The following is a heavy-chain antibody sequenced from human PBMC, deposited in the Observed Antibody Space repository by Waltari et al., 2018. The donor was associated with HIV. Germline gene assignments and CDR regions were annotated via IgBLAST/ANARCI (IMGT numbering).Heavy chain of an antibody. CDR2: ISGSGGGP. CDR3: AKPSSVRGVIIKVPLLGMDV. J-gene: IGHJ6*02. V-gene: IGHV3-23*01. Sequence: EVQLLESGGGLVQPGGSLRLSCAASGFTFSSYAMSWVRQAPGKGLEWVSAISGSGGGPYYADSVKGRFAISRDNSKNTLYLQMNSLRAEDTAVYYWAKPSSVRGVIIKVPLLGMDVWGQGTTVTVSS. D-gene: IGHD3-10*01. CDR1: GFTFSSYA.